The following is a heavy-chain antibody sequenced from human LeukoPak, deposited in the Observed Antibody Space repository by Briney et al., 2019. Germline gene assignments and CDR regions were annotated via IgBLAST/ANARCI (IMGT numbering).Heavy chain of an antibody. CDR1: GGTFSSYA. D-gene: IGHD6-13*01. J-gene: IGHJ6*02. V-gene: IGHV1-8*02. Sequence: ASVKVSCKASGGTFSSYAISWVRQAPGQGLEWMGWMNPNSGNTGYAQKFQGRVTMTRNTSISTAYMELSSLRSEDTAVYYCARAAGYSSSWYRYYGMDVWGQGTTVTVSS. CDR2: MNPNSGNT. CDR3: ARAAGYSSSWYRYYGMDV.